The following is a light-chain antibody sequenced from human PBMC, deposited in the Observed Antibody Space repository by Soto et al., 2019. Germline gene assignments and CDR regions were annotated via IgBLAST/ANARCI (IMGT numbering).Light chain of an antibody. CDR1: QSVSSN. Sequence: EIVMTPSPATLSVSPVEIATLSFSSSQSVSSNLAWYQQKPGQAPRLLIYGASTRATGIPARFSGSGSGTEFTLTISSLQSEDFAVYYCQQYNNWPSITFGQGTRLEIK. CDR2: GAS. CDR3: QQYNNWPSIT. J-gene: IGKJ5*01. V-gene: IGKV3-15*01.